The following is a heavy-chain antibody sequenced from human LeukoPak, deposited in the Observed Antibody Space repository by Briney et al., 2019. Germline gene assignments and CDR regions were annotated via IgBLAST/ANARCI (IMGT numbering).Heavy chain of an antibody. CDR1: GVSISSYY. CDR2: IYYSGST. V-gene: IGHV4-59*01. J-gene: IGHJ4*02. CDR3: ANMDY. Sequence: SETLSLTCTVSGVSISSYYWSWIRQPPGKGLEWIGYIYYSGSTNYNPSLKSRVTISVDTSKNQFSLKLSSVTAADTAVYYCANMDYWGQGTLVTVSS.